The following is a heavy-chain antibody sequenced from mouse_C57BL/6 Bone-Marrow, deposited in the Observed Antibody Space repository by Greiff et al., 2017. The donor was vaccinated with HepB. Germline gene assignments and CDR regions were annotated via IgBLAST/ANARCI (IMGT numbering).Heavy chain of an antibody. CDR2: IDPSDSYT. Sequence: QVQLQQPGAELVMPGASVKLSCKASGYTFTSYWMHWVKQRPGQGLEWIGEIDPSDSYTNYKQKFKGKSTLTVDKSSSTAYMQLSSLTSEDSAVYYCASGPPYDYDGFAYWGQGTLVTVSA. V-gene: IGHV1-69*01. J-gene: IGHJ3*01. D-gene: IGHD2-4*01. CDR1: GYTFTSYW. CDR3: ASGPPYDYDGFAY.